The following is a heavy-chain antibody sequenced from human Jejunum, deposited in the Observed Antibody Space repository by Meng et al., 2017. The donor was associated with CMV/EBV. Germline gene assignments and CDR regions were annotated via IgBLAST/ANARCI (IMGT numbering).Heavy chain of an antibody. V-gene: IGHV1-69*02. CDR2: IIPVLDIA. J-gene: IGHJ5*02. Sequence: TFKPYTINWVRQAPGQGLEWMGRIIPVLDIANSAQSFQGRLTIIADRSSSTAYMELTSLRSDDTAVYYCATSTATTSNFGRVWNTWGQGTEVTVSS. D-gene: IGHD1-1*01. CDR1: TFKPYT. CDR3: ATSTATTSNFGRVWNT.